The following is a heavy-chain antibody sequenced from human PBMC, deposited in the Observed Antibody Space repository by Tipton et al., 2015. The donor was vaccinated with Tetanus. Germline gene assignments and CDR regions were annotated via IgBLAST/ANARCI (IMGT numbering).Heavy chain of an antibody. V-gene: IGHV5-51*01. J-gene: IGHJ5*01. CDR2: IHPGDSDI. Sequence: QLVQSGAEAKKPGESLKISCQASGYSFPHYYIAWVRHMPGKGLEWLGTIHPGDSDIQYSPSFRGQVAISADKSINTAYLQLSGLKASDTAIYYCARRRTNTNLFFWFESWGQGTQVTVSS. D-gene: IGHD1/OR15-1a*01. CDR3: ARRRTNTNLFFWFES. CDR1: GYSFPHYY.